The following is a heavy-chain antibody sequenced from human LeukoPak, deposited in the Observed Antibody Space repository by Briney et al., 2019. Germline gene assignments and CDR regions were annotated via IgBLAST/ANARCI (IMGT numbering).Heavy chain of an antibody. V-gene: IGHV4-59*01. CDR3: ARDRGSYDY. CDR1: GGSISSYY. D-gene: IGHD1-26*01. CDR2: IYYSGST. J-gene: IGHJ4*02. Sequence: SETLSLTCTVSGGSISSYYWSWIRQPPGKGLEWIGYIYYSGSTNYNPSLKSRVTISVDTSKNQFSLKLSSVTAADTAVYYCARDRGSYDYWGQGTLVTVSS.